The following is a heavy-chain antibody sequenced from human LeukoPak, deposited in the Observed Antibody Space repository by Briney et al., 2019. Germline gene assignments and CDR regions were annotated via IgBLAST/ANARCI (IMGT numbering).Heavy chain of an antibody. Sequence: GGSLRLSCAASGFTFSSYGMHWVRQAPGKGLEWVAVISYDGSNKYYADSVKGRFTISRDNAKNSLYLQMNGLRAEDTAVYYCARSHVGDYYGSGSYVFDYWGQGTLVTVSS. J-gene: IGHJ4*02. D-gene: IGHD3-10*01. CDR3: ARSHVGDYYGSGSYVFDY. V-gene: IGHV3-30*03. CDR2: ISYDGSNK. CDR1: GFTFSSYG.